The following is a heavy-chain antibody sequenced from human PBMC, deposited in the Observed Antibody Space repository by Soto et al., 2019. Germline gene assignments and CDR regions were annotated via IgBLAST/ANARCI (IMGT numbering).Heavy chain of an antibody. CDR3: ARAHRYSSWYYYYYMDV. CDR1: GGSFSGYY. CDR2: INHSGST. V-gene: IGHV4-34*01. D-gene: IGHD6-13*01. J-gene: IGHJ6*03. Sequence: SETLSLTCAVYGGSFSGYYWSWIRQPPGKGLEWIGEINHSGSTNYNPSLKSRVTISVDTSKNQFSLKLSSVTAADTAVYHCARAHRYSSWYYYYYMDVWGKGTTVTVSS.